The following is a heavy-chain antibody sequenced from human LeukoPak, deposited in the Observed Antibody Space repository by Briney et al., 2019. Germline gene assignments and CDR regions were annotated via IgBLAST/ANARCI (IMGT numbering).Heavy chain of an antibody. CDR2: MYYSGSTGRT. CDR1: GGSISSSSYY. V-gene: IGHV4-39*07. Sequence: SETLSLTCTVSGGSISSSSYYWGWIRQPPGKGLEWIGSMYYSGSTGRTYYNSSLKSRVTISADTSKNQFSLKLSSVTAADTAVYYCARSPGWFGILARRSYYFDYWGQGTLVTVSS. J-gene: IGHJ4*02. D-gene: IGHD3-10*01. CDR3: ARSPGWFGILARRSYYFDY.